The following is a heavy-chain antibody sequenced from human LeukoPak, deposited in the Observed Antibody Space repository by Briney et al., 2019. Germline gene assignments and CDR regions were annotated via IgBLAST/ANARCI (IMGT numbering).Heavy chain of an antibody. CDR3: ATENNVARYYFDY. J-gene: IGHJ4*02. D-gene: IGHD2-21*01. V-gene: IGHV3-48*03. CDR2: INTKGGLI. Sequence: PGGSLRLSCAVSGFAFGSKAMSWVRQAPGGGLEWIAHINTKGGLIYYANSVKGRFTISRDNTYNSLDLHMHSLRVEDTAVYYCATENNVARYYFDYWGQGTLVTVSS. CDR1: GFAFGSKA.